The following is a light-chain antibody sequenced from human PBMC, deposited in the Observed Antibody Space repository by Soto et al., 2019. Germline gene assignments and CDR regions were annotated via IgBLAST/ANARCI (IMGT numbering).Light chain of an antibody. CDR1: QSVSSSY. V-gene: IGKV3-20*01. CDR2: STS. J-gene: IGKJ5*01. Sequence: EIVLTQSPGTLSLSPGERATPSCRASQSVSSSYLGWYQQKPGQAPRLLIYSTSSRATGIPDRFSGSGSGTDFTLTISRLEPEDFAVYYCQQYGSSPPVTFGQGTRLEIK. CDR3: QQYGSSPPVT.